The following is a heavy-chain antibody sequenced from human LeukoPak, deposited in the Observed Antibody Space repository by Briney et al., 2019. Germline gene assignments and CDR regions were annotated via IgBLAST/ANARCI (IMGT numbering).Heavy chain of an antibody. CDR1: GYTFTGYY. V-gene: IGHV1-18*04. Sequence: ASVKVSCKASGYTFTGYYMHWVRQAPGQGLEWMGWISAYNGNTNYAQKLQGRVTMTTDTSTSTAYMELRSLRSDDTAVYYCARQGTVGAYDYWGQGTLVAVSS. J-gene: IGHJ4*02. D-gene: IGHD1-26*01. CDR3: ARQGTVGAYDY. CDR2: ISAYNGNT.